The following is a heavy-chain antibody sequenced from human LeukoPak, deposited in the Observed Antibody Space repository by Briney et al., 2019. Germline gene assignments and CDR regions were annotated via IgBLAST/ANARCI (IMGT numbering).Heavy chain of an antibody. CDR2: ISGSGGST. D-gene: IGHD6-13*01. CDR3: AKNDRWEGSSSCNY. CDR1: GFTFSSYS. V-gene: IGHV3-23*01. Sequence: PGGSLRLSCAASGFTFSSYSMNWVRQAPGKGLEWVSAISGSGGSTYYADSVKGRFTISRDNSKNTLYLQMNSLRAEDTAVYYCAKNDRWEGSSSCNYWGQGTLVTVSS. J-gene: IGHJ4*02.